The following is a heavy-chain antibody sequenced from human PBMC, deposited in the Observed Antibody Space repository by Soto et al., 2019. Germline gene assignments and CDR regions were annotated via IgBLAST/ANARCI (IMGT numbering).Heavy chain of an antibody. CDR2: ISGSGGST. V-gene: IGHV3-23*01. J-gene: IGHJ5*02. Sequence: GGSLRLSCAASGFTFSSYAMSWVRQAPGKGLEWVSAISGSGGSTYYADSVKGRFTISRDNSKNTLYLQMNSLRAEDTAVYYCAKDRKVLEWLLSAGIFDPWGQGTLVTVSS. CDR3: AKDRKVLEWLLSAGIFDP. CDR1: GFTFSSYA. D-gene: IGHD3-3*01.